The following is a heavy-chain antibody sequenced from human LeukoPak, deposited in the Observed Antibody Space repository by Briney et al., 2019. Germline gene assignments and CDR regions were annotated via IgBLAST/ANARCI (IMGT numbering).Heavy chain of an antibody. Sequence: SQTLSDTFAITLDSVSNNRAAWNWTRHSPSRGRECLVKTYYRSKCIHDYAVSVKSRITNNPYTTKIQFSLQLITVTPEDTDVYYCARESIAAAGRNDAFDIWGQGTMVTVSS. CDR1: LDSVSNNRAA. D-gene: IGHD6-13*01. J-gene: IGHJ3*02. CDR3: ARESIAAAGRNDAFDI. CDR2: TYYRSKCIH. V-gene: IGHV6-1*01.